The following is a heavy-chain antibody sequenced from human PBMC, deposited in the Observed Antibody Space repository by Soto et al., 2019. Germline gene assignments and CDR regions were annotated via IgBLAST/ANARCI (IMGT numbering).Heavy chain of an antibody. CDR2: IKPDESEN. CDR3: VRGGSNSAS. CDR1: GFTFSDSW. V-gene: IGHV3-7*01. J-gene: IGHJ5*02. D-gene: IGHD4-4*01. Sequence: EVQLVESGGGLVQPGGSLRLSCTASGFTFSDSWMTWVRQAPGKGLEWVARIKPDESENKYADSVKGRFSISRDNAKNSMYLQMDSLRGEDTAVYYCVRGGSNSASWGQGTLVTVSS.